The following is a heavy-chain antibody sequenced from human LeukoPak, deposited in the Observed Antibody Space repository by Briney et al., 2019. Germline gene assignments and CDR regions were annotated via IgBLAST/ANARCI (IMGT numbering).Heavy chain of an antibody. CDR3: ARGGNYYDSSGYRYSYYFDY. CDR1: GFTLTNYW. Sequence: GGSLRLSCAASGFTLTNYWMTWVRQAPGKGLEWVANIKEDGSVKYYMDSVKGRFTISRDNAKNSLYLQMNSLRAEDTAVYYCARGGNYYDSSGYRYSYYFDYWGQGTLVTVSS. V-gene: IGHV3-7*01. J-gene: IGHJ4*02. CDR2: IKEDGSVK. D-gene: IGHD3-22*01.